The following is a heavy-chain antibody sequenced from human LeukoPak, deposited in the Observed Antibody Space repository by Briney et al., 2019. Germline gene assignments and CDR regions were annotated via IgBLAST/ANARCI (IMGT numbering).Heavy chain of an antibody. J-gene: IGHJ4*02. CDR2: ISYDGSNK. D-gene: IGHD6-13*01. V-gene: IGHV3-30*04. CDR3: AKEARSGYSSSWYPSY. CDR1: GFTFSSYA. Sequence: GGSLRLSCAASGFTFSSYAMHWVRQAPGKGLEWVAVISYDGSNKYYADSVKGRFTISRDNSKNTLYLQMNSLRAEDTAVYYCAKEARSGYSSSWYPSYWGQGTLVTVSS.